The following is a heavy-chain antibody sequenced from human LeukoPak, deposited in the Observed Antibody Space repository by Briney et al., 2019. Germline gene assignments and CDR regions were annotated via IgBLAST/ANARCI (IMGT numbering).Heavy chain of an antibody. Sequence: PGGSLRLSCAASGFTFSIYAMIWVRQAPGKGLECVSAISGSGGSTYYADSVKGRFTISRDNSKNTLYLQMNSLRAEDTAVSYCAKDRIVVVNYFDYWGQETLVTVSS. J-gene: IGHJ4*02. CDR2: ISGSGGST. D-gene: IGHD2-2*01. V-gene: IGHV3-23*01. CDR1: GFTFSIYA. CDR3: AKDRIVVVNYFDY.